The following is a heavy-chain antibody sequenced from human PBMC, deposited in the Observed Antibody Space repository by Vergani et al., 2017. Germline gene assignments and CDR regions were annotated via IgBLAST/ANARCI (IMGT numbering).Heavy chain of an antibody. V-gene: IGHV1-69*08. Sequence: QVQLVQSGAEVKKPGSSVKVSCKASGGTFSSYTISWVRQAPGQGLEWMGRIIPILGIANYAQKFQGRVTITADKSTSTAYMELSSLRSEDTAVYYCARDRYYDFWSGYYSPGGFDPWGQGTLVTVSS. CDR1: GGTFSSYT. CDR3: ARDRYYDFWSGYYSPGGFDP. CDR2: IIPILGIA. D-gene: IGHD3-3*01. J-gene: IGHJ5*02.